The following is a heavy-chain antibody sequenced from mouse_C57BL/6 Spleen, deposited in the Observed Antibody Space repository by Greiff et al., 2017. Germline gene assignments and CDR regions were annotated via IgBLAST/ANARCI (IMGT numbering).Heavy chain of an antibody. CDR1: GYAFSSSW. CDR3: ARRREGYAMDY. Sequence: LVESGPELVKPGASVKISCKASGYAFSSSWMNWVKQRPGKGLEWIGRIYPGDGDTNYNGKFKGKATLTADKSSSTAYMQLSSLTSEDSAVYFCARRREGYAMDYWGKGTSVTVSS. J-gene: IGHJ4*01. V-gene: IGHV1-82*01. CDR2: IYPGDGDT.